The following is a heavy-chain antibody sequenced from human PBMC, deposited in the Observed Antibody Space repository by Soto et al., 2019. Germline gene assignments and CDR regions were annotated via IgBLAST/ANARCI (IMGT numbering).Heavy chain of an antibody. CDR2: IDYSGST. V-gene: IGHV4-31*03. Sequence: QVQLQESGPGLVKPSQTLSLTCTVSGGSISSGGYYWSWIRQHPGKGLEWIGYIDYSGSTYYNPALKSRVTISVDTSKNQFSLKLSSVTAADTAVYYCARRTWFGELRWFDPWGQGTLVTVSS. CDR3: ARRTWFGELRWFDP. D-gene: IGHD3-10*01. CDR1: GGSISSGGYY. J-gene: IGHJ5*02.